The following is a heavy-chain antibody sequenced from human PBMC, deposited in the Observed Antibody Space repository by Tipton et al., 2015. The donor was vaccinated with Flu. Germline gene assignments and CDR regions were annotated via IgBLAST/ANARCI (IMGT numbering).Heavy chain of an antibody. CDR1: GYTFTSYD. CDR3: ARRAGYCSGGSCYKVDY. CDR2: MNPNSGNT. J-gene: IGHJ4*02. Sequence: QLVQSGAEVKKPGASVKVSCKASGYTFTSYDINWVRQATGQGLEWMGWMNPNSGNTGYAQKFQGRVTMTRNSSISTAYMELSSLRSEDTAVYYCARRAGYCSGGSCYKVDYWGQGTLVTVSS. V-gene: IGHV1-8*01. D-gene: IGHD2-15*01.